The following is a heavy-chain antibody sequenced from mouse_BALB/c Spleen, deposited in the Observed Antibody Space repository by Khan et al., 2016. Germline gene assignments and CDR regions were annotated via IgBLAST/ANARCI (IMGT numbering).Heavy chain of an antibody. D-gene: IGHD2-2*01. J-gene: IGHJ2*01. CDR1: GYSIISGYS. Sequence: VQLKQSGPDLVKPSQSLSLTCTVSGYSIISGYSWHWIRQFPGNKLEWMAYIHYSGSTNYNPSLKSRISLTRDTSKNRFILKLNSVTTEDTATCYCAGVTTGDYFDYWGPGTTLTVSS. CDR2: IHYSGST. V-gene: IGHV3-1*02. CDR3: AGVTTGDYFDY.